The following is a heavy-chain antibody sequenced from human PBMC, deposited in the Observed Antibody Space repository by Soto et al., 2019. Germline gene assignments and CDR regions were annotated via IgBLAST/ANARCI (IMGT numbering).Heavy chain of an antibody. D-gene: IGHD1-7*01. CDR2: SSATGAGT. J-gene: IGHJ4*02. V-gene: IGHV3-23*01. CDR1: GFTFSSYG. CDR3: AKDRRAGGNYGFYSDF. Sequence: GGSLRLSCAASGFTFSSYGMTWVRQAPGKGLEWVSFSSATGAGTYYADSVKGRFTISRDNSKNTLYLQMTSLRADDTAVYYCAKDRRAGGNYGFYSDFWGQGALVTVSS.